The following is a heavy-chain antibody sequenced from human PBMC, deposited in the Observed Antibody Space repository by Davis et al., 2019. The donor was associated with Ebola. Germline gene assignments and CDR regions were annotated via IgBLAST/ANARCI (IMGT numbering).Heavy chain of an antibody. CDR3: ARDRAATVIEY. CDR2: ISTYNGNT. Sequence: AASVKVSCKASGYIFRSYGNSWVRQAPGQGLEWMGWISTYNGNTKYAQNFQGRVNMTTDTSTDTAYMELRSLRSDDTAVYYCARDRAATVIEYWGQGSLVTVSS. V-gene: IGHV1-18*04. D-gene: IGHD6-25*01. CDR1: GYIFRSYG. J-gene: IGHJ4*02.